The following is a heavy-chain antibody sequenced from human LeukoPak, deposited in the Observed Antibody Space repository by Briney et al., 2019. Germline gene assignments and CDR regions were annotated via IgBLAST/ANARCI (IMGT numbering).Heavy chain of an antibody. V-gene: IGHV1-69*13. Sequence: SVKVSCKASGGTFSSYAISWVRQAPGQGLEWMGGIIPIFGTANYAQKFQGRVTITADESTSTACMELSSLRSEDTAVYYCAREDYYDSSGQRNWFDPWGQGTLVTVSS. CDR1: GGTFSSYA. CDR2: IIPIFGTA. CDR3: AREDYYDSSGQRNWFDP. J-gene: IGHJ5*02. D-gene: IGHD3-22*01.